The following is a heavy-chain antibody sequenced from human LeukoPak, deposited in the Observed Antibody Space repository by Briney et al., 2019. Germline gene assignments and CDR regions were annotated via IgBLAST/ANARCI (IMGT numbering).Heavy chain of an antibody. Sequence: GGSLRLSCAASGFTFSNYWMQWVRHATGKGLVWVSAINSDGRSRNYACFVKGRFTISRDNAKNALYLQMSSLRVEDTAVDYWARGSGWELWGQGTLVTVSS. D-gene: IGHD6-19*01. J-gene: IGHJ4*02. CDR1: GFTFSNYW. V-gene: IGHV3-74*01. CDR2: INSDGRSR. CDR3: ARGSGWEL.